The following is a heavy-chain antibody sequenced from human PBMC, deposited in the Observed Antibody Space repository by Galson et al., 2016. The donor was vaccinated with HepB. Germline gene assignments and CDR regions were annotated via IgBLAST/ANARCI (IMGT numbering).Heavy chain of an antibody. CDR1: GGSITTNNW. Sequence: ETLSLTCAVSGGSITTNNWWSWVRQPPGKGLEWMGQIYNSGDTNLNPSLKSRLTMSVDRSKNQFSLKLNSVTAADTALHFCTREAPGDYFDYWGQGVLVTVST. CDR2: IYNSGDT. V-gene: IGHV4-4*01. CDR3: TREAPGDYFDY. J-gene: IGHJ4*02.